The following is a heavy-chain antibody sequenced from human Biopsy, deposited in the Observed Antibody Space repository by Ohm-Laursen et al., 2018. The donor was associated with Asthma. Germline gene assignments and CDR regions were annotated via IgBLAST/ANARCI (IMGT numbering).Heavy chain of an antibody. CDR3: GRDMGGFGSGWFPVEF. V-gene: IGHV3-9*01. J-gene: IGHJ4*02. D-gene: IGHD6-19*01. Sequence: SLRLSCTASGFTFDDYAMHWVRQPPGKGLEWVSGISWNSETIGYADSVKGRFTIPRDNAKNSLYLQMNSLRAEDTALYHCGRDMGGFGSGWFPVEFWGQGTLVTVSS. CDR2: ISWNSETI. CDR1: GFTFDDYA.